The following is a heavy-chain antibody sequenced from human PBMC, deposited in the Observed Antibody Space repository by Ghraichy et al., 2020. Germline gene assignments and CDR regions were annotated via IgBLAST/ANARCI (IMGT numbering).Heavy chain of an antibody. CDR2: INAGNGNT. CDR1: GYTFTSYA. Sequence: ASVKVSCKASGYTFTSYAMHWVRQAPGQRLEWMGWINAGNGNTKYSQKFQGRVTITRDTSASTAYMELSSLRSEDTAVYYCTRTMVRGVMAYYYYGMDVWGQGTTVTVSS. CDR3: TRTMVRGVMAYYYYGMDV. V-gene: IGHV1-3*01. D-gene: IGHD3-10*01. J-gene: IGHJ6*02.